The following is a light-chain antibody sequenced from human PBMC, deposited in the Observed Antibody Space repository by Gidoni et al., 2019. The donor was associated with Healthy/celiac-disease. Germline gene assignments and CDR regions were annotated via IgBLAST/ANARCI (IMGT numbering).Light chain of an antibody. CDR2: AAS. Sequence: DIQMTQSPSSLSASVGDRVTITCRASQGISNYLAWFQQKPGKAPKSLIYAASSLQSGVPSKFSLQPEDFATYYCQQYNSYPITVGQGTRLESK. J-gene: IGKJ5*01. V-gene: IGKV1-16*02. CDR1: QGISNY. CDR3: QQYNSYPIT.